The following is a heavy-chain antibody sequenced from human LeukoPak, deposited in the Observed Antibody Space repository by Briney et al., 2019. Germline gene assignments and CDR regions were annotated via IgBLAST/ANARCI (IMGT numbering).Heavy chain of an antibody. J-gene: IGHJ6*02. V-gene: IGHV4-39*07. CDR1: GGSISSSNYY. D-gene: IGHD4-17*01. Sequence: SETLSLTCTVSGGSISSSNYYWGWIRQPPGKGLEWIGSIYYSGNTYYNPSLKSRVTISVDTSKNQFSLKLSSVTAADTAVYYCARSDYYNYYYYYGMDVWGQGTTVTVSS. CDR3: ARSDYYNYYYYYGMDV. CDR2: IYYSGNT.